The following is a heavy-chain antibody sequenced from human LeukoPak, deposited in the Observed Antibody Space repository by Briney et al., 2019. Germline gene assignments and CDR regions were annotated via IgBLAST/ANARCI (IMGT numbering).Heavy chain of an antibody. CDR1: GGSISSYY. J-gene: IGHJ3*02. V-gene: IGHV4-4*07. CDR3: ARDLTVATRNAFDI. D-gene: IGHD5-12*01. CDR2: IYTSGST. Sequence: PSETLSLTCTVSGGSISSYYWSWIRQPAGKGLEWTGRIYTSGSTNYNPSLKSRVTMSVDTSKNQFSLKLSSVTAADTAVYYCARDLTVATRNAFDIWGQGTMVTVSS.